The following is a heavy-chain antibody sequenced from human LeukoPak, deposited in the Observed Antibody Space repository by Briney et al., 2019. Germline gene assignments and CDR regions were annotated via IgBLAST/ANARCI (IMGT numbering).Heavy chain of an antibody. Sequence: SETLSLTCTVSGGSISSYYWSWIRQPPGKGLEWIGYIYYSGSTNYNPSLKSRVTMSVDTSKNQFSLRLSSVTAADTAVYYCAREGYSSGWYKTDYWGQGALVTVSS. CDR1: GGSISSYY. CDR3: AREGYSSGWYKTDY. CDR2: IYYSGST. J-gene: IGHJ4*02. D-gene: IGHD6-19*01. V-gene: IGHV4-59*01.